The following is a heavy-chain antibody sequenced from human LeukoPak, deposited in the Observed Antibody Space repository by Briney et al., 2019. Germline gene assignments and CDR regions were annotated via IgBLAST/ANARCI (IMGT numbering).Heavy chain of an antibody. Sequence: SETLSLTCAVYGGSFSGYYWSWIRQPPGKGLEWIGEINHSGSTNYNPSLKSRATISVDTSKNQFSLKLSSVTAADTAVYYCARRLIVVVVAATPETYNWFDPWGQGTLVTVSS. CDR3: ARRLIVVVVAATPETYNWFDP. V-gene: IGHV4-34*01. J-gene: IGHJ5*02. D-gene: IGHD2-15*01. CDR1: GGSFSGYY. CDR2: INHSGST.